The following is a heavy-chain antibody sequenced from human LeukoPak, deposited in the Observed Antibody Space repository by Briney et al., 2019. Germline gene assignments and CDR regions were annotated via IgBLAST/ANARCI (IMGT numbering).Heavy chain of an antibody. D-gene: IGHD6-19*01. Sequence: SGGSLRLSCAASGFTFGSYGMHWVRQAPGKGLEWVAIISYDGSDKYYADSVKGRFTISRDNAKNSLYLQMNSLRAEDTAVYYCASPAGVNPILDYTNGWYFRTWGQGTLVTVSS. CDR2: ISYDGSDK. J-gene: IGHJ5*02. CDR3: ASPAGVNPILDYTNGWYFRT. V-gene: IGHV3-30*03. CDR1: GFTFGSYG.